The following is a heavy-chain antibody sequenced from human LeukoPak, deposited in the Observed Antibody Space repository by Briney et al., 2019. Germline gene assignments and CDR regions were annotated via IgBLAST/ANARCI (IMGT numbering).Heavy chain of an antibody. CDR3: AKALNYYDSSGYPYYYGMDV. Sequence: GGSLRLSCAASGFTFSSYGMHWVRQAPGKGLEWVAVISYDGSNKYYADSVKGRFTISRDNSKNTLYLQMNSLRAEDTAVYYCAKALNYYDSSGYPYYYGMDVWGQGTLVTVSS. D-gene: IGHD3-22*01. CDR2: ISYDGSNK. V-gene: IGHV3-30*18. CDR1: GFTFSSYG. J-gene: IGHJ6*02.